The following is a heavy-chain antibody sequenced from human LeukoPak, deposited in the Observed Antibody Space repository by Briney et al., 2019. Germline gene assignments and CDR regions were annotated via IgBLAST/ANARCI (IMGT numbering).Heavy chain of an antibody. CDR2: IYSGGST. Sequence: GGSLRLSCAASGFTVSSNYMSWVRQAPGKGLEWVSVIYSGGSTYYADSVKGRFTISRDNSKNTLYLQMNSLRAEDTAVYYCASPNYYGSGSSRDYWGQGTLVTVSS. CDR1: GFTVSSNY. CDR3: ASPNYYGSGSSRDY. D-gene: IGHD3-10*01. V-gene: IGHV3-66*01. J-gene: IGHJ4*02.